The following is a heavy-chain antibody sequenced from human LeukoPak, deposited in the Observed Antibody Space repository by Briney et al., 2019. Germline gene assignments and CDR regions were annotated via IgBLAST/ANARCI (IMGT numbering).Heavy chain of an antibody. CDR2: IYTSGST. V-gene: IGHV4-61*02. D-gene: IGHD3-22*01. CDR3: ARAVVTDYNWFDP. CDR1: GGSISSGSYY. J-gene: IGHJ5*02. Sequence: SETLSLTCTVSGGSISSGSYYWSWIRQPAGKGLEWIGRIYTSGSTNYNPSLKSRVTISVDTSKNQFSLKLSSVTAADTAVYYCARAVVTDYNWFDPWGQGTLVTVSS.